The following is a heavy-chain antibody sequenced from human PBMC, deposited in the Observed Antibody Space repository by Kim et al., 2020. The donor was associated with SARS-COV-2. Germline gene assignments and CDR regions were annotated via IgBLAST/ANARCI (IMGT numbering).Heavy chain of an antibody. V-gene: IGHV4-4*02. CDR1: GDSIISGNW. J-gene: IGHJ6*02. Sequence: SETLSLTCAVSGDSIISGNWWSWVRQSPGKGLEWIGETSEDGDTNYNPSLKSRVTVSVDKWKNQFFLIMNSVNAADTAICYCARSSREKRGLDVWGQGTTVTVSS. CDR3: ARSSREKRGLDV. CDR2: TSEDGDT. D-gene: IGHD6-13*01.